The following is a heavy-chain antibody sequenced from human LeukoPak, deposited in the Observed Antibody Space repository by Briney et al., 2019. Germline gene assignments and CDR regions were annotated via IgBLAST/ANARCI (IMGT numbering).Heavy chain of an antibody. CDR3: ARDWLRTYCYYYGMDV. V-gene: IGHV6-1*01. J-gene: IGHJ6*02. D-gene: IGHD3-9*01. CDR2: TYYRSKWYN. CDR1: GDSVSSNSAA. Sequence: SQTLSLTCAISGDSVSSNSAAWNWIRQSPSRGLEWLVRTYYRSKWYNDYALSVKSRLTINPDTSKNQFSLQLNSVTREDTAVYYCARDWLRTYCYYYGMDVWGQGTTVTVPS.